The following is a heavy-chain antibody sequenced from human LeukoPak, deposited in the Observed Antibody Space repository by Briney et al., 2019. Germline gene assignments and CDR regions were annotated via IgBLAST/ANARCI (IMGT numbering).Heavy chain of an antibody. D-gene: IGHD6-6*01. CDR1: GGSISSYY. CDR2: IYYSGST. V-gene: IGHV4-59*08. J-gene: IGHJ3*02. Sequence: SETLSLTCTVSGGSISSYYWSWIRQPPGKGLEWIGYIYYSGSTNYNPSLKSRVTISVDTSKNQFSLKLSSVTAADTALYYCARQGLGDAFDIWGQGTMVTVSS. CDR3: ARQGLGDAFDI.